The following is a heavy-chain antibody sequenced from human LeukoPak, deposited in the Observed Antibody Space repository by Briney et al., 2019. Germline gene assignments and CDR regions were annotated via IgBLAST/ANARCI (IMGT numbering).Heavy chain of an antibody. CDR2: INHSGST. J-gene: IGHJ2*01. CDR3: ARASHPDIVVVPAAIYFDL. CDR1: GGSFSGYY. V-gene: IGHV4-34*01. D-gene: IGHD2-2*01. Sequence: SETLSLTCAVYGGSFSGYYWSWIRQPPGKGLEWIGEINHSGSTNYNPSLKSRVTISVDTSKNQFSLELSSVTAADTAVYYCARASHPDIVVVPAAIYFDLWGRGTLVTVSS.